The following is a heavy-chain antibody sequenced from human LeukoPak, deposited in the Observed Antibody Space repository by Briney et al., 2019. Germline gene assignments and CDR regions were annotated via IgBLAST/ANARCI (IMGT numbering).Heavy chain of an antibody. Sequence: PSETLSLTCAVSGGSISSSNWWSWVRQPPGKGLEWIGEIYHSGSTNYNPSLKSRVTISVDKSKNQFSLKLSSVTAADTAVYYCARSPIAKVASTTPYYMDVWAKGTTVTISS. V-gene: IGHV4-4*02. D-gene: IGHD5-12*01. J-gene: IGHJ6*03. CDR1: GGSISSSNW. CDR3: ARSPIAKVASTTPYYMDV. CDR2: IYHSGST.